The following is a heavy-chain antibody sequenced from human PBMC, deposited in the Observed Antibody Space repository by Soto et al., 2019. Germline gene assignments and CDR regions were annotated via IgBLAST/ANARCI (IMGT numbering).Heavy chain of an antibody. Sequence: QLQLQESGSGLVKPSQTLSLTCAVSGGSISSGGYSWSWIRQPPGKGLEWIGYIYHSGSTYYNPSLKSRVNLTVDRSKNQFSLKLRPGTAADTAVYFWARVPTPWGQGTLVTVSS. CDR2: IYHSGST. J-gene: IGHJ5*02. V-gene: IGHV4-30-2*01. CDR1: GGSISSGGYS. CDR3: ARVPTP.